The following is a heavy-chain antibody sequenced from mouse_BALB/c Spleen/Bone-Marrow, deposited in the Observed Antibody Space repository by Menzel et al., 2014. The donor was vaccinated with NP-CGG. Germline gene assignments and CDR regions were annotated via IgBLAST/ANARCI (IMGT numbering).Heavy chain of an antibody. V-gene: IGHV1-69*02. Sequence: QVQLQQSGAELVRPGASVKLSCKASGYTFTSYWINWVRQRPGQGLEWIGNIYPSDSYTNYNQKFKDKATLTVDKSSSTAYMQLSSPTSEDSAVYYCTRVRGYGSRDWFAYWGQGTLVTVSA. J-gene: IGHJ3*01. D-gene: IGHD1-1*01. CDR2: IYPSDSYT. CDR1: GYTFTSYW. CDR3: TRVRGYGSRDWFAY.